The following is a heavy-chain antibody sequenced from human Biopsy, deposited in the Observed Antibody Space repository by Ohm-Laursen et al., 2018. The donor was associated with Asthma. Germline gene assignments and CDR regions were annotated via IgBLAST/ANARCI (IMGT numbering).Heavy chain of an antibody. V-gene: IGHV3-30*03. D-gene: IGHD2-21*01. CDR3: ARAGESDLVGGLDV. CDR2: IAWDGINS. CDR1: GFTFSTYG. J-gene: IGHJ6*02. Sequence: SLRLSCATSGFTFSTYGMHWVRQAPGKGLEWVAFIAWDGINSYYADSVKGRFTISRDNSRNTLYLQKNSLRADDTAVYYCARAGESDLVGGLDVWGQGTTVIVS.